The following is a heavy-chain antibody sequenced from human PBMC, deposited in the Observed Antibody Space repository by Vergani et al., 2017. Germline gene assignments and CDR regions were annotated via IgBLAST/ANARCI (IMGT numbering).Heavy chain of an antibody. V-gene: IGHV4-31*03. J-gene: IGHJ3*02. D-gene: IGHD3-22*01. CDR2: IYYSGST. Sequence: QVQLQESGPGLVKPSQTLSLTCTVSGCPISSGGYYWSWIRQHPGKGLEWIGYIYYSGSTYYNPSLKSRVTISVDTSKNQFSLKLSSVTAADTAVYYCARDTYYYDSSGYYPDAFDIWGQGTMVTVSS. CDR1: GCPISSGGYY. CDR3: ARDTYYYDSSGYYPDAFDI.